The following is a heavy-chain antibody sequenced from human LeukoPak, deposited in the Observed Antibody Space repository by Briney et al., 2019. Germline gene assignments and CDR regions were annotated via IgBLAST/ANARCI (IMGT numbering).Heavy chain of an antibody. D-gene: IGHD3-3*01. V-gene: IGHV1-69*05. CDR1: GGTFSSYA. CDR3: ARYYTIFGVVDAFDI. J-gene: IGHJ3*02. Sequence: SVKVSCKASGGTFSSYAISWVRQAPGQGLEWMGGIIPIFGTANYAQKFQGRVTITTDESTSTAYMELSSLRSEDTAVYYCARYYTIFGVVDAFDIWGQGTMVTVSS. CDR2: IIPIFGTA.